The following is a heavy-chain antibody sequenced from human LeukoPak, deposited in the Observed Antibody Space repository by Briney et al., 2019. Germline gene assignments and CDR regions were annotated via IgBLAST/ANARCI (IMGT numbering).Heavy chain of an antibody. CDR2: INPNSGGT. Sequence: GASVKVSCKASGYTFTGYYMHWVRQAPGQGLEWMGWINPNSGGTNYAQKLQGRVTMTTDTSTSTAYMELRSLRSDDTAVYYCARGPYSSGWYVPFDYWGQGTLVTVSS. CDR3: ARGPYSSGWYVPFDY. V-gene: IGHV1-2*02. J-gene: IGHJ4*02. CDR1: GYTFTGYY. D-gene: IGHD6-19*01.